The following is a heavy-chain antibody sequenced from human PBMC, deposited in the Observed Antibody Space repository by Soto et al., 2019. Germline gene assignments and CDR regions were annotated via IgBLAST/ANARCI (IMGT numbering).Heavy chain of an antibody. Sequence: SETLSLTCTVSGGSISSGDYYWSWIRQPPGKGLEWIGYIYYSGSTYYNPSLKSRVTISVDTSKNQFSLKPSSVTAADTAVYYCARVLRYFDWLLRPRRRDWFDPWGQGNLVT. J-gene: IGHJ5*02. CDR2: IYYSGST. V-gene: IGHV4-30-4*01. D-gene: IGHD3-9*01. CDR3: ARVLRYFDWLLRPRRRDWFDP. CDR1: GGSISSGDYY.